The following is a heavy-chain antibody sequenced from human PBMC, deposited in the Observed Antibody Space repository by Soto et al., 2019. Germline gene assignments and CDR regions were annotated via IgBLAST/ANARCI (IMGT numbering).Heavy chain of an antibody. CDR2: INPNSGGT. Sequence: QEQLVQSGAEVKKPGASVKVSCKASGYTFSGYYIHWLRQAPGQGLEWMGWINPNSGGTNYAQKFQGRVTMTRDTSISTAYMELSRLRSDDTAVYYCARVGSGYYYYGMDVWGQGTTVTVSS. CDR3: ARVGSGYYYYGMDV. D-gene: IGHD3-22*01. J-gene: IGHJ6*02. CDR1: GYTFSGYY. V-gene: IGHV1-2*02.